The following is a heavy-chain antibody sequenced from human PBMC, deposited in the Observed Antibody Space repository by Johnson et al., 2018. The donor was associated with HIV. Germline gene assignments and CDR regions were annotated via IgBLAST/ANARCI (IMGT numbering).Heavy chain of an antibody. D-gene: IGHD7-27*01. CDR3: ARESALTGDSLGFDI. CDR2: IKYDGSDK. V-gene: IGHV3-7*03. J-gene: IGHJ3*02. Sequence: VQLVESGGGVVQPGRSLRLSCAASGFTFSSYAMHWVRQAPGKGLEWVASIKYDGSDKYYVDAVKGRLIISRDNVNNSVYLQMNSLRGEDTAVYYCARESALTGDSLGFDIWGQGTMVTVSS. CDR1: GFTFSSYA.